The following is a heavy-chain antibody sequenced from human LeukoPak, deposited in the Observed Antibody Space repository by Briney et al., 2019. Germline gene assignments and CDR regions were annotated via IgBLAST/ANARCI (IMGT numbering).Heavy chain of an antibody. CDR2: IYPDDSDT. CDR3: ARGRGGYTGYENFDY. J-gene: IGHJ4*02. V-gene: IGHV5-51*01. CDR1: GYRFTTFW. D-gene: IGHD5-18*01. Sequence: GESLKISCKVSGYRFTTFWIGWVRQTPGKGLELMGVIYPDDSDTKYSPPLQGQVTVSADKSIKTAYLQWGSLKASDTGIYYCARGRGGYTGYENFDYWGQGTQVTVSS.